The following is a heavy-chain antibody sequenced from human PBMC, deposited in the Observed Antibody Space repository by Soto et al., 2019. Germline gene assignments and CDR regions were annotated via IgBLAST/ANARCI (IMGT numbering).Heavy chain of an antibody. CDR1: GGSISSSSYY. J-gene: IGHJ6*02. CDR3: ARVKPSNGMDV. V-gene: IGHV4-39*01. Sequence: PSETLSPTCTVSGGSISSSSYYWGWIRQPPGKGLEWIGSIYYSGSTYYNPSLKSRVTISVDTSKNQFSLKLSSVTAADTAVYYCARVKPSNGMDVWGQGTTVTVSS. CDR2: IYYSGST.